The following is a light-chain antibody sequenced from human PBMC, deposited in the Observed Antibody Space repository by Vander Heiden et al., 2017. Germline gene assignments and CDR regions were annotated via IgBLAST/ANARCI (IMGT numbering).Light chain of an antibody. CDR2: GGS. J-gene: IGKJ5*01. V-gene: IGKV3-15*01. Sequence: EIVMTQSPATLSMSPGERATLPCRASQSVKSNLAWYQQKTGHAPRLLIYGGSTRATGIPARFSGSGSGTDFTLIISSRQSEDFGVYYCQQYNNWPPITFGQGTRLEIK. CDR1: QSVKSN. CDR3: QQYNNWPPIT.